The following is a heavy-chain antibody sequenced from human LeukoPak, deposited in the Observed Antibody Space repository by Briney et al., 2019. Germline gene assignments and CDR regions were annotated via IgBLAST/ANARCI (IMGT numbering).Heavy chain of an antibody. CDR1: GFTFSSYE. J-gene: IGHJ4*02. Sequence: GGSLRLSCAGSGFTFSSYEMNWVRQAPGKGLEWFSYISGSGSTIYYADSVKGRFTISRDNAKKSLYLQMNSLRAEDTAVYYCAIAEISGSGSYYKYFDYWGQGTLVSVSS. CDR2: ISGSGSTI. CDR3: AIAEISGSGSYYKYFDY. V-gene: IGHV3-48*03. D-gene: IGHD3-10*01.